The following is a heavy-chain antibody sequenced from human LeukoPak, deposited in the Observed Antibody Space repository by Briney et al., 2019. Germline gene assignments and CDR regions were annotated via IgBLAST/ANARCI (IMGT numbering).Heavy chain of an antibody. V-gene: IGHV3-30*02. CDR3: ARNLGDPFIYYFDY. D-gene: IGHD1-26*01. J-gene: IGHJ4*02. CDR1: GFTFTSYG. CDR2: IRYDGSNK. Sequence: GGSLRLSCAASGFTFTSYGIHWVRQAPGKGLEWVAFIRYDGSNKYYADSVKGRFTISRDNSKNTLYLQMNSLRAEDTAVYYCARNLGDPFIYYFDYWGQGTLVTVSS.